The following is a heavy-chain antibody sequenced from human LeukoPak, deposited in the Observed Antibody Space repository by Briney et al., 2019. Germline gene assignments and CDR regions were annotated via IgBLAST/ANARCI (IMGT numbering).Heavy chain of an antibody. J-gene: IGHJ4*02. D-gene: IGHD6-13*01. Sequence: GGSLRLSCAASGFTFSSYAMHWVRQAPGKGLEYVSVISTNGDRTYYANSVKGRFTISRDNSKSTLYLQMGSLRPEDMAVYYCARDKAAVGNDYWGLGTLVTVSS. CDR3: ARDKAAVGNDY. CDR2: ISTNGDRT. V-gene: IGHV3-64*01. CDR1: GFTFSSYA.